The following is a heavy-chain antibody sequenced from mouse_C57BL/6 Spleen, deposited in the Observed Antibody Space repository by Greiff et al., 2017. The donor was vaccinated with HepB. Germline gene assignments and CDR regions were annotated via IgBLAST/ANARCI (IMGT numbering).Heavy chain of an antibody. D-gene: IGHD1-1*01. CDR3: ARSVTTVWYFDV. Sequence: EVQLQQSGPELVKPGASVKIPCKASGYTFTDYNMDWVKQSHGKSLEWIGDINPNNGGTIYNQKFKGKATLTVDKSSSTAYMELRSLTSEDTAVYYCARSVTTVWYFDVWGTGTTVTVSS. CDR1: GYTFTDYN. CDR2: INPNNGGT. V-gene: IGHV1-18*01. J-gene: IGHJ1*03.